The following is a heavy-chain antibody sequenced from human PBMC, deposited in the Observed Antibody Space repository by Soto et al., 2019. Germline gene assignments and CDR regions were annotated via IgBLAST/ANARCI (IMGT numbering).Heavy chain of an antibody. CDR2: SYYSGST. J-gene: IGHJ6*02. V-gene: IGHV4-59*08. CDR3: ARGLGTYYYGLDV. CDR1: GGTIGSYD. D-gene: IGHD7-27*01. Sequence: SETLSLTCTVSGGTIGSYDWRWIRPSPGKELEWIGYSYYSGSTNYNPTLKSRVTISVDTSKNQFSLKLSSVTAADTAVYNCARGLGTYYYGLDVWGQGTTVT.